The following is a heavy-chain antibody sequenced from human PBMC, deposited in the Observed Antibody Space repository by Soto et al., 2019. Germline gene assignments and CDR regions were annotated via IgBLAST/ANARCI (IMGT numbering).Heavy chain of an antibody. CDR2: T. D-gene: IGHD5-18*01. CDR1: GFTFSDYY. CDR3: ARDLRYGAFDI. J-gene: IGHJ3*02. Sequence: QVQLVESGGGSVKPGGSLRLSCAASGFTFSDYYMSWIRQAPGKGLEWVADTNYADSVKGRFTISRDNAKNSLYLQMNSLRDEDRAVYYCARDLRYGAFDIWGQGPMVTVSS. V-gene: IGHV3-11*05.